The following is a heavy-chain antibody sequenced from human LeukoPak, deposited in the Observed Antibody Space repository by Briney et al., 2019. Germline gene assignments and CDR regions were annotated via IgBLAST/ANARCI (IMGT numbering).Heavy chain of an antibody. CDR1: GDSVSNKNAA. D-gene: IGHD1-26*01. CDR2: AYYRSEWHT. J-gene: IGHJ5*02. Sequence: SQTLSLTCAVSGDSVSNKNAAWNWIRQSPSRGLEWLGRAYYRSEWHTDYAFSVKGRITINADTSKNQFSLQLGYVAPEDTAVYYCASGWALSWGQGTLVTVSS. CDR3: ASGWALS. V-gene: IGHV6-1*01.